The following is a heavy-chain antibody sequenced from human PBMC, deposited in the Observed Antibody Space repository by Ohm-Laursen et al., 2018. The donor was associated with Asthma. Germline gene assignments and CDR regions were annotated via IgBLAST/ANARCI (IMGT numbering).Heavy chain of an antibody. D-gene: IGHD2-2*01. CDR1: GFTFGDYA. CDR2: IRWNSDST. J-gene: IGHJ5*02. V-gene: IGHV3-9*01. Sequence: SLRLSCSASGFTFGDYAMHWVRQRPGKGLEWVSGIRWNSDSTGYVDSVKGRFTISRDNAKNSLYLQMNSLRAEDTAVYYCARDLGYCSSTSCQRNWFDPWGQGTLVTVSS. CDR3: ARDLGYCSSTSCQRNWFDP.